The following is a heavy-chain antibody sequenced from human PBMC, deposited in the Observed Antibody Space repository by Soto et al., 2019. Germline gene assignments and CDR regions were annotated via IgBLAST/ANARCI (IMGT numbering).Heavy chain of an antibody. CDR3: ARGIGSDWSSWFDP. CDR1: GFSISSHW. D-gene: IGHD3-9*01. V-gene: IGHV3-20*04. Sequence: AGXSLRLACAASGFSISSHWLHWVRQGPGKGLEWVSGINWSGDSTGYADSVKGRFTISRDNAKKLLYLEMNSLRAEDTALYYCARGIGSDWSSWFDPWGQGTPVTVSS. J-gene: IGHJ5*02. CDR2: INWSGDST.